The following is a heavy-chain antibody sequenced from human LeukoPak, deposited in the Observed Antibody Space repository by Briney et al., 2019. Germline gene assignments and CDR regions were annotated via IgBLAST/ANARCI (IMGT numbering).Heavy chain of an antibody. CDR2: IYYGGST. CDR1: GVSISSYY. CDR3: ARAKGYSSGLDY. V-gene: IGHV4-59*01. J-gene: IGHJ4*02. Sequence: ASETLSLTCTVSGVSISSYYWSWIRQPPGKGLAWIGNIYYGGSTNYNPSLKSRVTILVDTSKNQFSLRLGSVTAADAAVFYCARAKGYSSGLDYWGQGTLVTVSS. D-gene: IGHD6-19*01.